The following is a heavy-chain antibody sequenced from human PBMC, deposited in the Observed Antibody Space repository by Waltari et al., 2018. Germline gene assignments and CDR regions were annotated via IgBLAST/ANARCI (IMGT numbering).Heavy chain of an antibody. V-gene: IGHV3-48*03. Sequence: EVQLVQSGGGLLQPGGSVRLSCAASGFTFSNYAMNWVRQAPGKGLEWISHISTSGTSIYYADSVRGRFTISRDNTKNSLYLQMNSLRAEDTAGYYCMSSLISGTTLWGQGTLVTVSS. CDR2: ISTSGTSI. D-gene: IGHD1-20*01. CDR1: GFTFSNYA. J-gene: IGHJ4*02. CDR3: MSSLISGTTL.